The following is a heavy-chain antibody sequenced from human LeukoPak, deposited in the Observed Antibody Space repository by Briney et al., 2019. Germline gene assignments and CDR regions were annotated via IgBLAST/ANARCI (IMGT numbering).Heavy chain of an antibody. D-gene: IGHD7-27*01. Sequence: SETLSLTCTVSGGSISSYYWSWIRQPAGKGLEWIGCIYTSGSTNYNPSLKSRVTISVDTSKNQFSLKLSSVTAADTAVYYCARVDANWGVVDYWGQGTLVTVSS. V-gene: IGHV4-4*07. CDR1: GGSISSYY. CDR3: ARVDANWGVVDY. J-gene: IGHJ4*02. CDR2: IYTSGST.